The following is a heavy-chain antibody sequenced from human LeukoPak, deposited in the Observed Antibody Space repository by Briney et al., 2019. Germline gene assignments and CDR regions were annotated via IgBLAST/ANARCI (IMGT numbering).Heavy chain of an antibody. V-gene: IGHV1-58*01. J-gene: IGHJ4*02. D-gene: IGHD3-10*01. CDR3: AADGDYYGSGKFDY. CDR2: IVVGSGNT. Sequence: GASVKVSCKASGFTFTSSAVQWVRQARGQRLEWIGWIVVGSGNTNYAQKFQERVTTTRDMSTSTAYMELSSLRSEDTAVYYCAADGDYYGSGKFDYWGQGTLVTVSS. CDR1: GFTFTSSA.